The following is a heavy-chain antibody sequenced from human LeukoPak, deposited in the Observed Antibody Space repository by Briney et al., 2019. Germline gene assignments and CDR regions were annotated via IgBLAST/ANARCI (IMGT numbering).Heavy chain of an antibody. CDR2: ISGSGGST. CDR3: ARIKYSSSWEAHDAFDI. Sequence: GGSLRLSCAASGFTFSSYAMSWVRQAPGKGLEWVSAISGSGGSTYYADSVKGRFTISRDNSKNTLYLQMNSLRAEDTAVYYCARIKYSSSWEAHDAFDIWGQGTMVTVSS. D-gene: IGHD6-13*01. J-gene: IGHJ3*02. V-gene: IGHV3-23*01. CDR1: GFTFSSYA.